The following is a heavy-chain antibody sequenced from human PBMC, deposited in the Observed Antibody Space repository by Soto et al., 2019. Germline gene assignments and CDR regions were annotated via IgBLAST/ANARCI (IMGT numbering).Heavy chain of an antibody. CDR2: INHSGST. CDR1: GGSFSGYY. J-gene: IGHJ4*02. D-gene: IGHD6-13*01. Sequence: PSETLSLTCAVYGGSFSGYYWSWIRQPPGKGLEWIGGINHSGSTNYNPSLKSRVTISVDTSKNQFSLKLSSVTAADTDVYYCARGDGIAAAGSYSDYWGQGTRVTVSS. CDR3: ARGDGIAAAGSYSDY. V-gene: IGHV4-34*01.